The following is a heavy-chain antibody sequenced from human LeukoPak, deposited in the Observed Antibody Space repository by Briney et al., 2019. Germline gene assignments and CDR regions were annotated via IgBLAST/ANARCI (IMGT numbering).Heavy chain of an antibody. CDR3: ARVPTAWHPDYYMDV. V-gene: IGHV4-59*01. CDR1: GGSISSYY. Sequence: SETLSLTCTVSGGSISSYYWSWIRQPPGKGLEWIGYIYYSGSTNYNPSLKSRVTISVDTSKNQFSLKLSSVTAADTAVYYCARVPTAWHPDYYMDVWGKGTTVTISS. J-gene: IGHJ6*03. D-gene: IGHD5-18*01. CDR2: IYYSGST.